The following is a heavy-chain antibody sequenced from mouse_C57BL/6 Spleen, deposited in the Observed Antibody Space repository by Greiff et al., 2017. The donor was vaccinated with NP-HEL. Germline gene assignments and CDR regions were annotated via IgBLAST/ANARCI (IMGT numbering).Heavy chain of an antibody. D-gene: IGHD1-1*01. V-gene: IGHV1-12*01. J-gene: IGHJ2*01. CDR1: GYTFTSYY. CDR2: IYPGNGDT. Sequence: LQESGAELVRPGASVKMSCKASGYTFTSYYMHWVKQTPRQGLEWIGAIYPGNGDTSYNQKFKGKATLTVDTSSSTAYMQLSTLTSEDSAVYFCARLNLLLRSYYFGYWGQSATLTVS. CDR3: ARLNLLLRSYYFGY.